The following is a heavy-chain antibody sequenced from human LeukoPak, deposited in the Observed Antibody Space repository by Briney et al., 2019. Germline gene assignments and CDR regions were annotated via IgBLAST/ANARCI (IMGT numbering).Heavy chain of an antibody. CDR1: GGTFSSYA. V-gene: IGHV1-69*01. Sequence: GSSVKVSCKAPGGTFSSYAISWVRQAPGQGLEWMGGIIPIFGTANYAQKFQGRVTITADESTSTAYMELSSLRSEDTAVYYCARDMAVYYGSGIAFDPWGQGTLVTVSS. CDR2: IIPIFGTA. J-gene: IGHJ5*02. CDR3: ARDMAVYYGSGIAFDP. D-gene: IGHD3-10*01.